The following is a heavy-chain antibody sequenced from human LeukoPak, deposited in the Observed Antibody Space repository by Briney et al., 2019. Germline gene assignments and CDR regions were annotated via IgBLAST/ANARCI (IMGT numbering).Heavy chain of an antibody. J-gene: IGHJ4*02. Sequence: ASVKVSCKASGYTFTSYYMHWVRQAPGQGLEWMGIINPSGGSTSYAQKFQGRVTMTRDMSTSTAYMELRSLRSDDTAVYYCARQGYSGHSQGAADYWGQGTLVTVSS. CDR1: GYTFTSYY. CDR2: INPSGGST. V-gene: IGHV1-46*01. D-gene: IGHD4-23*01. CDR3: ARQGYSGHSQGAADY.